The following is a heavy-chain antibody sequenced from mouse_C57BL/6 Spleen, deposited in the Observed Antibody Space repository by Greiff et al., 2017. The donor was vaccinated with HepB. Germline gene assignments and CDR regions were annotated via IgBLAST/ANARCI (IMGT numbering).Heavy chain of an antibody. D-gene: IGHD2-4*01. CDR1: GYTFTSYG. Sequence: VKLVESGAELARPGASVKLSCKASGYTFTSYGISWVKQRTGQGLEWIGEIYPRSGNTYYNEKFKGKATLTADKSSSTAYMELRSLTSEDSAVYFCARKEDYDLAFGYWGQGTTLTVSS. CDR3: ARKEDYDLAFGY. J-gene: IGHJ2*01. V-gene: IGHV1-81*01. CDR2: IYPRSGNT.